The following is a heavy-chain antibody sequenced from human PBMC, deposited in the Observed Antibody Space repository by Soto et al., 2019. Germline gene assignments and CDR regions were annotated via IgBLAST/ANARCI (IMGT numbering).Heavy chain of an antibody. CDR2: IIPIFGTA. CDR1: GGTFSSYA. D-gene: IGHD5-12*01. V-gene: IGHV1-69*06. CDR3: AREDGYNTPGAFDI. Sequence: SVKVSCEASGGTFSSYAISWVRQAPGQGLEWMGGIIPIFGTANYAQKFQGRVTITADKSTSTAYMELSSLRSEDTAVYYCAREDGYNTPGAFDIWGQATMVTVSS. J-gene: IGHJ3*02.